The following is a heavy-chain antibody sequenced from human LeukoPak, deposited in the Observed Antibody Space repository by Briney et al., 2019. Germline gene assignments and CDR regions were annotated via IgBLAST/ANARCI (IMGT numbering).Heavy chain of an antibody. CDR2: ISGGAVST. Sequence: GGSLRLSCAASGFSFSSYGMSWVRQAPGKGLEWVSGISGGAVSTNYADSVKGRFTISRDNSKNTLYLQMNSLRAEDTAVYYCATDGEDSSGYYYSSLDYWGQGTLVTVSS. J-gene: IGHJ4*02. D-gene: IGHD3-22*01. CDR3: ATDGEDSSGYYYSSLDY. V-gene: IGHV3-23*01. CDR1: GFSFSSYG.